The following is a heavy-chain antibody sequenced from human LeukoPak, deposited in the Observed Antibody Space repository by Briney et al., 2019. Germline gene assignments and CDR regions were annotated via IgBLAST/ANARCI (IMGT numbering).Heavy chain of an antibody. CDR2: MYYSGNT. J-gene: IGHJ4*02. V-gene: IGHV4-59*05. D-gene: IGHD6-6*01. Sequence: SETLSLTCTVSGGSISSYYWSWIRQPAGKGLEWIGSMYYSGNTYYNPSLKSRVTISVDTSKNHFSLKLNSVTAADTAVYYCAXXXXXXGISIGYFDYWGQGTLVTVSS. CDR1: GGSISSYY. CDR3: AXXXXXXGISIGYFDY.